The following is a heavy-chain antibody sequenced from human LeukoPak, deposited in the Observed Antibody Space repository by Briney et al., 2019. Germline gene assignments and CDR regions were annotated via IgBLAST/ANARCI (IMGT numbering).Heavy chain of an antibody. Sequence: VASVKVSCKASGYTFTSYDINWVRQATGQGLEWMGWMNPNSGNTGYAQKFQGRVTMTRNTSISTAYMELSSLRSEDTAIYYCARYEPLLRYSQHWGQGTLVTVSS. V-gene: IGHV1-8*01. J-gene: IGHJ1*01. D-gene: IGHD3-16*01. CDR1: GYTFTSYD. CDR2: MNPNSGNT. CDR3: ARYEPLLRYSQH.